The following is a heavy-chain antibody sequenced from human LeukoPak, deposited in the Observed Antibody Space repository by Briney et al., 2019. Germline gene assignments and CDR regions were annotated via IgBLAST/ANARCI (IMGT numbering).Heavy chain of an antibody. CDR1: GFTFSNYK. Sequence: PGGSLRLSCAASGFTFSNYKMNWVRQAPGKGLEWVSYISSSGSIIYYSDSVKGRFTISRDNAKNSLYRQMNSLRAEDTAVYYCARAAAGTMVIDYWGQGTLVTVSS. CDR3: ARAAAGTMVIDY. J-gene: IGHJ4*02. D-gene: IGHD6-19*01. V-gene: IGHV3-48*03. CDR2: ISSSGSII.